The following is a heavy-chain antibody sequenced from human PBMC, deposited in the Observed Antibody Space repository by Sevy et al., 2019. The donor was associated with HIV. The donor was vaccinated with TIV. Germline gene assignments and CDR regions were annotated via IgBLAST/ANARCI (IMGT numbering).Heavy chain of an antibody. V-gene: IGHV1-46*03. CDR2: INPSDGST. Sequence: ASVKVSCKASGYSFTRYYIHWVRQAPGQGLGWMGIINPSDGSTSYAQKFQGRVTMTRDTSTSTVYMELSSLRSEDTAVYYCARGGKPRGYFDYWGQGTLVNVSS. D-gene: IGHD3-16*01. J-gene: IGHJ4*02. CDR3: ARGGKPRGYFDY. CDR1: GYSFTRYY.